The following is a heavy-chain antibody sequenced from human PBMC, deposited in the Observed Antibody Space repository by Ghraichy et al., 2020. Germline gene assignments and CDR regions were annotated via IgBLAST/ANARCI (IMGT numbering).Heavy chain of an antibody. D-gene: IGHD6-19*01. V-gene: IGHV4-39*01. CDR2: IYYSGST. CDR3: ARRRPIAVAGTFDY. J-gene: IGHJ4*02. Sequence: SFTVSGGSISSSSYYWGWIRQPPGKGLEWIGSIYYSGSTYYNPSLKSRVTISVDTSKNQFSLKLSSVTAADTAVYYCARRRPIAVAGTFDYWGQGTLVTVSS. CDR1: GGSISSSSYY.